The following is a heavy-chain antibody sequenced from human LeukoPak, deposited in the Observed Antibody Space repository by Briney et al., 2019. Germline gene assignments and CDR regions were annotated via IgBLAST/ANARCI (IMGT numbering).Heavy chain of an antibody. J-gene: IGHJ3*02. CDR1: GGSISSYY. Sequence: PSETLSLTCTVSGGSISSYYWSWIRQPPGKGLEWIGCIYYSGSTNYNPSLKSRVTISVDTSKNQFSLKLSSVTAADTAVYYCARDVRRAFDIWGQGTMVTVSS. D-gene: IGHD6-25*01. V-gene: IGHV4-59*01. CDR3: ARDVRRAFDI. CDR2: IYYSGST.